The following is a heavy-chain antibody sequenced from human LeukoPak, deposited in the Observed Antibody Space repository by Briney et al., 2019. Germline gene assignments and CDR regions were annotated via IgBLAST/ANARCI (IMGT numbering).Heavy chain of an antibody. J-gene: IGHJ6*03. Sequence: ASVKVSCKASGYTFTGYYMHWVRQAPGQGLEWMGWINPNNGHTGYARKFQGRVIMTSDSGISTAYMELSSLTYEDTAVYYCARPTSRPSYLYYIDVWGKGTTVTVSS. CDR2: INPNNGHT. CDR3: ARPTSRPSYLYYIDV. CDR1: GYTFTGYY. V-gene: IGHV1-8*02. D-gene: IGHD6-13*01.